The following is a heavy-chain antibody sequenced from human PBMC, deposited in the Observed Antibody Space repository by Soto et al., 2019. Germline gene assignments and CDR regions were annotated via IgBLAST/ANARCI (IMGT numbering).Heavy chain of an antibody. J-gene: IGHJ5*02. CDR1: GGSISSSNW. Sequence: PSETLSLTCAVSGGSISSSNWWSWVRQPPGKGLEWIGEIYHSGSTNYNPSLKSRVTISVDKSKNQFPLKLSSVTAADTAVYYCARQSTTTYSSSPTGNWFDPWGQGTLVTVSS. D-gene: IGHD6-13*01. V-gene: IGHV4-4*02. CDR3: ARQSTTTYSSSPTGNWFDP. CDR2: IYHSGST.